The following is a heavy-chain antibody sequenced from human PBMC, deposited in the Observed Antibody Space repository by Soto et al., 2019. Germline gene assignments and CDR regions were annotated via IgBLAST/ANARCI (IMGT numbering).Heavy chain of an antibody. J-gene: IGHJ4*02. D-gene: IGHD6-19*01. V-gene: IGHV3-23*01. Sequence: GGSLRLSCAASGFTFSSYAMSWVRQAPGKGLEWVSAISGSGDSTYYADSVKGRFTISRDNSKNTLHLQMNSLRAEDTAVYYCAKQSPYSSGWYYFDYWGQGTLVTVSS. CDR2: ISGSGDST. CDR1: GFTFSSYA. CDR3: AKQSPYSSGWYYFDY.